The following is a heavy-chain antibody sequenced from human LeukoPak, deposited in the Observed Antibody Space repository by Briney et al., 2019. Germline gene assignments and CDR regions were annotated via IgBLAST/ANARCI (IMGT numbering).Heavy chain of an antibody. J-gene: IGHJ3*02. V-gene: IGHV4-4*07. CDR3: ARDGSFGPLGAFDI. CDR2: IDTSGNT. Sequence: PSETLSLTCTVSGGSISSYYWSWIRQPAGKGLEWIGRIDTSGNTNYKPSLKSRVTMSVDTSKKQFSLKLSSVTAADTAVYYCARDGSFGPLGAFDIWGQGTMVTVSS. D-gene: IGHD3-10*01. CDR1: GGSISSYY.